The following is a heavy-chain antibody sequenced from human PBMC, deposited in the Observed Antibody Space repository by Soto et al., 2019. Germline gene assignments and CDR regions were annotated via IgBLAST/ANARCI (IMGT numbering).Heavy chain of an antibody. V-gene: IGHV3-30*18. J-gene: IGHJ4*01. D-gene: IGHD3-22*01. CDR2: ISHDGSKT. Sequence: SLRLSWGAAGCTFNSYGVHWVLQAPGKRLEWVAVISHDGSKTNYADSVKGRVTISRDNLKDTVYVQMNSLRAEDTAVYYCVKDTYYYSSSGYSVFDSWGHGTLVTVSP. CDR1: GCTFNSYG. CDR3: VKDTYYYSSSGYSVFDS.